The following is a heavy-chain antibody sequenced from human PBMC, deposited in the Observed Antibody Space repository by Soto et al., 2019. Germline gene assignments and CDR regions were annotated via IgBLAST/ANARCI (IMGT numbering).Heavy chain of an antibody. D-gene: IGHD3-3*01. CDR1: GYTFTIYA. CDR3: ARDFNDFWSGYYTLGLDP. Sequence: ASVKVSCKASGYTFTIYAMHWVRQAPGQRLEWMGWINAGNGNTKYSQKFQGRVTITRDTSASTAYMELSSLRSEDTAVYYCARDFNDFWSGYYTLGLDPWGQGTLVTVSS. J-gene: IGHJ5*02. CDR2: INAGNGNT. V-gene: IGHV1-3*01.